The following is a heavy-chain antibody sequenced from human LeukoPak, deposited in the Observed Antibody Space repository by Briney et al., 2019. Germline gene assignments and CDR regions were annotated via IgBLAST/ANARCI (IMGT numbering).Heavy chain of an antibody. D-gene: IGHD2-2*02. J-gene: IGHJ3*02. CDR2: LSASGSTT. CDR3: AKDLSAVSGPYNAFDI. Sequence: GGSLRLSCAASGFTFSDYAMNWVRQAPGKGLDWVSALSASGSTTYYADSVKGRFTISRDNSKNTLYLQMNSPRAEDTAIYFCAKDLSAVSGPYNAFDIWGQGTMVTVSS. V-gene: IGHV3-23*01. CDR1: GFTFSDYA.